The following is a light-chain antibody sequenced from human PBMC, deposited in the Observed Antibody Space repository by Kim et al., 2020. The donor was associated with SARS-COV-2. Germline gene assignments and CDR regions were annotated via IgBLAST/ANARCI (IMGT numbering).Light chain of an antibody. CDR2: LGS. CDR3: MQARTGT. V-gene: IGKV2-28*01. Sequence: PGDPAAISCRSSQSLRHSNGYNYLDWYLQKPGQSPQLLIYLGSNRASGVPDRFSGSGSGTDFTLKISRVEAEDVGVYYCMQARTGTFGQGTKVDIK. CDR1: QSLRHSNGYNY. J-gene: IGKJ1*01.